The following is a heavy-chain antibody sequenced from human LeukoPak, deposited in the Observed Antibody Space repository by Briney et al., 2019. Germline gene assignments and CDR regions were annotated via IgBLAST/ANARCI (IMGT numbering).Heavy chain of an antibody. CDR2: IYPGDSDT. V-gene: IGHV5-51*01. CDR3: ARRSDYEKEPDY. D-gene: IGHD5-12*01. Sequence: GESLKISCKSSGYRFSSYWIGWVRQMPGKGLEWMGIIYPGDSDTRYSPSLQGQVTISADKSISTAYLQWSSLKASDTAMYYCARRSDYEKEPDYWGQGTLVTVPS. CDR1: GYRFSSYW. J-gene: IGHJ4*02.